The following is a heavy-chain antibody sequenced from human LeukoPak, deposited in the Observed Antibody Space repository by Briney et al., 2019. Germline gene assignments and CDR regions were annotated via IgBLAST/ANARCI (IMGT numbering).Heavy chain of an antibody. Sequence: GGSLRLSCAASGFTFSSYAMHWVRQAPGKGLEWVAVISYDGSNKYYADSVKGRFTISRDNSKNTLYLQMNSLRAEDTAVYYCAQMTTVTTGLDYWGQGTLVTVSS. CDR1: GFTFSSYA. V-gene: IGHV3-30*04. D-gene: IGHD4-17*01. CDR2: ISYDGSNK. CDR3: AQMTTVTTGLDY. J-gene: IGHJ4*02.